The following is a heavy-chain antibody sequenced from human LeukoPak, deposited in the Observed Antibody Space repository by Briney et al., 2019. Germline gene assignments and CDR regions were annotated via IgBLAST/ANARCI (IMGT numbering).Heavy chain of an antibody. CDR2: IYYSGST. Sequence: SETLSLTCTVSGGSISSYYWSWIRQPPGKGLEWIGYIYYSGSTNYNPSLKSRVTISVDKSKNQFSLKLSSVTAADTAVYYCARSFYYYGSGSYYNGAFDIWGQGTMVTVSS. V-gene: IGHV4-59*12. J-gene: IGHJ3*02. CDR1: GGSISSYY. CDR3: ARSFYYYGSGSYYNGAFDI. D-gene: IGHD3-10*01.